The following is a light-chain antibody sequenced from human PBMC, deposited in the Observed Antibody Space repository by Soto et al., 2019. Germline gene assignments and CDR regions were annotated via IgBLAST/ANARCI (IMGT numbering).Light chain of an antibody. Sequence: EIVMTQSPATLSVSPGERATLSCRASQSVSSNLAWYQQKPGQAPRLLIYGASSRATGIPDRFSGSGSGTDFTLTIRRLEPEDFAVYYCQQYETFGQGTKVDIK. CDR2: GAS. CDR1: QSVSSN. CDR3: QQYET. V-gene: IGKV3-20*01. J-gene: IGKJ1*01.